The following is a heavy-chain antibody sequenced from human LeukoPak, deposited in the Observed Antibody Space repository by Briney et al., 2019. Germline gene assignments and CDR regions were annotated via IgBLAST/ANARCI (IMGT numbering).Heavy chain of an antibody. CDR1: GYTFTGYY. J-gene: IGHJ3*02. CDR2: INPNSGGT. D-gene: IGHD1-26*01. V-gene: IGHV1-2*02. CDR3: ARDRGSYFHDAFDI. Sequence: ASVKVSCKASGYTFTGYYMYWVRQAPGQGLEWMGWINPNSGGTNYAQKFQGRVPMTGETHISTVYMELSRLTSDDAAVYYCARDRGSYFHDAFDIWGQGTMVTVSS.